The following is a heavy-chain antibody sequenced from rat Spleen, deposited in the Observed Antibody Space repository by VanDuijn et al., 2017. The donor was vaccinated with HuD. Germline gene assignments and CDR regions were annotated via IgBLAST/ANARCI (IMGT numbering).Heavy chain of an antibody. CDR3: ATQHYYDGYYRDY. V-gene: IGHV2S61*01. CDR2: IWGNGDT. Sequence: QVQLKETGPDLVQLTQTLSITCTVSGFSLTTYNVHWVRQPPGKGLEWMGVIWGNGDTNYRSALKSRLSISRDTSKSQVFLKVNNLQTEDTAMYFCATQHYYDGYYRDYWGQGVMVTVSS. D-gene: IGHD1-12*03. J-gene: IGHJ2*01. CDR1: GFSLTTYN.